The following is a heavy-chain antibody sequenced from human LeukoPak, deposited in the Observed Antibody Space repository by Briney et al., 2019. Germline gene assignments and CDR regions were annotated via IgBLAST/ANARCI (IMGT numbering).Heavy chain of an antibody. D-gene: IGHD3-10*01. V-gene: IGHV3-9*03. CDR1: GFTFDKYA. CDR3: VKGSSELLWFGVRYFDY. CDR2: ISWNGGSI. Sequence: ALRLSCAASGFTFDKYAMHWVRQTPGKGLEWVSGISWNGGSIGYADSVKGRFTISRDNAKNSLYLRMNSLKPEDMALYYCVKGSSELLWFGVRYFDYWGQGTLVTVSS. J-gene: IGHJ4*02.